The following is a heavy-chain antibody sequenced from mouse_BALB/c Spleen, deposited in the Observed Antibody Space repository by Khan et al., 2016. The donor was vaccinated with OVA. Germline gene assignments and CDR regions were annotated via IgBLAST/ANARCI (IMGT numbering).Heavy chain of an antibody. CDR2: ISYSGNT. Sequence: EVELVESGPGLVKPSQSLSLTCTVTGYSITSDYAWNWIRQFPGNKLEWMGYISYSGNTNYNPSLTSRISITRDTSKNQFFLQLNSVTTEDTATFYCAGVYGGDFDYWGQGTTLTVSS. D-gene: IGHD1-1*01. CDR3: AGVYGGDFDY. J-gene: IGHJ2*01. V-gene: IGHV3-2*02. CDR1: GYSITSDYA.